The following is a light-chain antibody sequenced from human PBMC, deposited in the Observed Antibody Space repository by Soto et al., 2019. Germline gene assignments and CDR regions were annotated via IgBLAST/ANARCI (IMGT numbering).Light chain of an antibody. V-gene: IGLV2-14*01. Sequence: QSVLTQPASVSGSPGQSITISCTGTSSDIGRYNFVSWYQQHPGKAPKLMIHDVSDRPSGVSDRFSGSKSGNTASLTISGLQAEDEAYYYCSSYTSSRDVLFGGGTKLTVL. CDR2: DVS. CDR3: SSYTSSRDVL. J-gene: IGLJ2*01. CDR1: SSDIGRYNF.